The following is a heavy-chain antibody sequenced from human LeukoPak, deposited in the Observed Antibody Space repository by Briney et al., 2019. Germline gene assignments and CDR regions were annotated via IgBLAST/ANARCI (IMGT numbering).Heavy chain of an antibody. CDR2: IVVGSGNT. CDR3: AASFQRLDSPFGDYGMDV. CDR1: GFTFTSSA. J-gene: IGHJ6*02. D-gene: IGHD2-15*01. V-gene: IGHV1-58*01. Sequence: GASVKVSCKASGFTFTSSAVQWVRQARGQRLEWIGWIVVGSGNTNYAQKFQERVTITRDMSTSTAYMELSSLRSEDTAVYYCAASFQRLDSPFGDYGMDVWGQGTTVTVSS.